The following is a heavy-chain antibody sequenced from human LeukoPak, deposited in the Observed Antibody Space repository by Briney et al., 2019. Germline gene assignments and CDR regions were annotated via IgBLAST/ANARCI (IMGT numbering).Heavy chain of an antibody. V-gene: IGHV4-34*01. Sequence: SETLSLTCTVPGGSISGYYWSWIRQPPGKGLEWIGEINHSGSTNYNPSLKSRVTISVDTSKNQFSLKLSSVTAADTAVYYCARGYLYSSGWYRWYFDLWGRGTLVTVSS. D-gene: IGHD6-19*01. CDR1: GGSISGYY. J-gene: IGHJ2*01. CDR2: INHSGST. CDR3: ARGYLYSSGWYRWYFDL.